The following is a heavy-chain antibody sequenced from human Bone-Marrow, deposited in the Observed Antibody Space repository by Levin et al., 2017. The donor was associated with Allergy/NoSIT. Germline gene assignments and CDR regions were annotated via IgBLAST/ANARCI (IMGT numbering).Heavy chain of an antibody. D-gene: IGHD5-24*01. CDR2: IYYSGTP. V-gene: IGHV4-30-4*01. CDR3: ARAGPANRDDYSPLVPGYQHYALNV. Sequence: SETLSLTCTVSGGSMSSDDSYWSWIRQPPGKGLEWIGYIYYSGTPYYNPSLKSRVSISVDTSKNQFSLSLSSVSAADTAVYYCARAGPANRDDYSPLVPGYQHYALNVWGQGTTVTVSS. CDR1: GGSMSSDDSY. J-gene: IGHJ6*02.